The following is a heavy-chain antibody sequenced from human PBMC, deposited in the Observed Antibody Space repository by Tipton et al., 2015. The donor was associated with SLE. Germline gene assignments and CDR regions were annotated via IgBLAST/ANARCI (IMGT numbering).Heavy chain of an antibody. Sequence: SLRLSCAASGFTFSSYAMSWVRQAPGKGLEWVSAISGSGGSTYYADSVKGRFTISRDNSKNTLYLQMNSLRAEDTAVYYCAKDPLGSSGWYKYWGQGTLVTVSS. CDR1: GFTFSSYA. CDR2: ISGSGGST. J-gene: IGHJ4*02. V-gene: IGHV3-23*01. D-gene: IGHD6-19*01. CDR3: AKDPLGSSGWYKY.